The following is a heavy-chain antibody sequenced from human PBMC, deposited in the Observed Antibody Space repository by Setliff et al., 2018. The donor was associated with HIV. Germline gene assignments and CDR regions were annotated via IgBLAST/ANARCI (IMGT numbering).Heavy chain of an antibody. V-gene: IGHV1-69*05. CDR3: ASDREEYCGHDCSSPLDN. J-gene: IGHJ4*02. CDR2: IIPVSGTA. Sequence: RASVKVSCKASGGTFSTYAINWVRQAPGQGLEWLGGIIPVSGTANYAERFQDRATISTDESKTSVYLQVSSLTSEDTAVYYCASDREEYCGHDCSSPLDNWGPGTLVTVSS. CDR1: GGTFSTYA. D-gene: IGHD2-21*02.